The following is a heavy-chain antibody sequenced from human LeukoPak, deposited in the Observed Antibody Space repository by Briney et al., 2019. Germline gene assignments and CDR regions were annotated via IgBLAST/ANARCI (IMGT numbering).Heavy chain of an antibody. CDR2: ISSSSSYI. J-gene: IGHJ4*02. V-gene: IGHV3-21*01. CDR1: GFTFRSYI. Sequence: GGSLRLSCAASGFTFRSYIMNWVRQAPGKGLEWVSSISSSSSYIYYADSVKGRFTISRDNAKNSLYLQMNSLRAEDTAVYYCARRTIAVAGPLDYWGQGTLVTVSS. CDR3: ARRTIAVAGPLDY. D-gene: IGHD6-19*01.